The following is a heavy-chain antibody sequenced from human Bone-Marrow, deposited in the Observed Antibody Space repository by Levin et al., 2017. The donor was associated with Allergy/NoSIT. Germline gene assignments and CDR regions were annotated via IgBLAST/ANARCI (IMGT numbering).Heavy chain of an antibody. D-gene: IGHD3-10*01. J-gene: IGHJ4*02. V-gene: IGHV3-30*18. CDR2: ISYDGTNK. CDR3: AKEDVKLGDGIDY. CDR1: GFSFSNYG. Sequence: GGSLRLSCAASGFSFSNYGMHWVRQAPGKGLEWVALISYDGTNKWFGDSAKGRFTISRDNSKNMLFLQMNSLRPEDTAVYYCAKEDVKLGDGIDYWGQGTLVTVSS.